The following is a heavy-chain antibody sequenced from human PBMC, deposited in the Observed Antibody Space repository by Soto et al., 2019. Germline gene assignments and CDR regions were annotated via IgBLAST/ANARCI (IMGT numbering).Heavy chain of an antibody. V-gene: IGHV4-31*03. CDR1: GVSITRGAYY. Sequence: QVQLQESGPGLVKPSQTLSLTCTLSGVSITRGAYYWTWVRQHPGKGLEWIGYIYYNGNTYFSPSLKSRLTISIDTSKNQFSLKLSSVTAADTAMYYCARARLRAVYAFDFWGQGTMVTVAS. D-gene: IGHD4-17*01. CDR2: IYYNGNT. J-gene: IGHJ3*01. CDR3: ARARLRAVYAFDF.